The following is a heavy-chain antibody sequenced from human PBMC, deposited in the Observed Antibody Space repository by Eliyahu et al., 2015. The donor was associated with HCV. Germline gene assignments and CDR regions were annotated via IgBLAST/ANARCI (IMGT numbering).Heavy chain of an antibody. CDR2: IIPIFGTA. D-gene: IGHD2-15*01. CDR3: ARGNYCSGGSCYSGPVRYGMDV. CDR1: GGTFSSYA. V-gene: IGHV1-69*01. J-gene: IGHJ6*02. Sequence: QVQLVQSGAEVKKPGSSVKVSCKASGGTFSSYAISWVRQAPGQGLEWMGGIIPIFGTANYAQKFQGRVTITADESTSTAYMELSSLRSEDTAVYYCARGNYCSGGSCYSGPVRYGMDVWGQGTTVTVSS.